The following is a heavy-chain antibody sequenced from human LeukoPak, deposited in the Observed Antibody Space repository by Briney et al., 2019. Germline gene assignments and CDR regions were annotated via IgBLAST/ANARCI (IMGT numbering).Heavy chain of an antibody. D-gene: IGHD6-19*01. Sequence: PSETLSLTCAVYGGSFSGYYWSWIRQPPGKGLEWIGEINHSGNTNYNPSLKSRVTISVDTSKNQFSLKLSSVTAADTAVYYCARGRGSSGWYYFDYWGQGTLVTVSS. V-gene: IGHV4-34*01. CDR3: ARGRGSSGWYYFDY. CDR2: INHSGNT. CDR1: GGSFSGYY. J-gene: IGHJ4*02.